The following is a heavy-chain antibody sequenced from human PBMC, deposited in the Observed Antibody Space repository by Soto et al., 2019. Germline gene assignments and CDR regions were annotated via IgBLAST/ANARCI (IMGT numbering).Heavy chain of an antibody. D-gene: IGHD3-10*01. CDR3: VRHFGISDEGDC. V-gene: IGHV5-10-1*01. CDR2: IDPSDSYT. Sequence: GESLKISCSVYVYTFTTYWIAWVRQMPGRGLEWMGRIDPSDSYTNYSPSFQGHVTVSVDKSINTAYLQWTSLKASDTAVYYCVRHFGISDEGDCWGQGTLVTVSS. J-gene: IGHJ4*02. CDR1: VYTFTTYW.